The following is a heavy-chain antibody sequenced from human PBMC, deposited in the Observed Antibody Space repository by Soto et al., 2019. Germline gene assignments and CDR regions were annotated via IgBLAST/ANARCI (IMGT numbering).Heavy chain of an antibody. CDR1: GFTFSSYA. D-gene: IGHD3-10*01. CDR2: ISGSGGST. J-gene: IGHJ3*02. CDR3: AKDGITMVRGVMRSGAFDI. V-gene: IGHV3-23*01. Sequence: GGSLRLSCAASGFTFSSYAMSWVRQAPGKGLEWVSAISGSGGSTYYADSVKGRFTISRDNSKNTLYLQMNSLRAEDTAVYYCAKDGITMVRGVMRSGAFDIWGQGTMVTVSS.